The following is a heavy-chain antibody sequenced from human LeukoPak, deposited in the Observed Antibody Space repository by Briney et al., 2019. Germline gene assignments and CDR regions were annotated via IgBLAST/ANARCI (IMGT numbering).Heavy chain of an antibody. D-gene: IGHD6-19*01. CDR2: ISAYNGNT. J-gene: IGHJ4*02. CDR1: GYTFTSYG. CDR3: ARDSDSSGWYPAGDY. Sequence: ASVKVSCKASGYTFTSYGISWVRQAPGQGLEWMGWISAYNGNTNYAQKLQGRVTMTTDTSTSTAYMELRSLRSDDTAVYYCARDSDSSGWYPAGDYWGQGTLVTVSS. V-gene: IGHV1-18*01.